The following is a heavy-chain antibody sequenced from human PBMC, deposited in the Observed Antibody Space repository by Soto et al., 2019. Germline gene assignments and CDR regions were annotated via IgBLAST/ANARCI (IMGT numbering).Heavy chain of an antibody. Sequence: ASVKVSCKASGYTFNSYGISWVRQAPGQGLEWMGWISAYKADTNYAQRLQGRATLTIDTPTSTAYMELWSLRSDDTAVYYCVRDRGSGLFVYWAQRTPVTVSS. J-gene: IGHJ4*02. V-gene: IGHV1-18*01. CDR1: GYTFNSYG. CDR2: ISAYKADT. D-gene: IGHD6-19*01. CDR3: VRDRGSGLFVY.